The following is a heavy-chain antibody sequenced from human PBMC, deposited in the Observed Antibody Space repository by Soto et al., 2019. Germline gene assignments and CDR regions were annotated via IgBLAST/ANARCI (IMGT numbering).Heavy chain of an antibody. CDR3: ARVLGNDAFDI. D-gene: IGHD3-3*02. J-gene: IGHJ3*02. V-gene: IGHV4-4*02. CDR1: GGSISSSNW. Sequence: SETLSLTCAVSGGSISSSNWWSWVRQPPGKGQEWIGEIYHSESTNYNPSHKSQVTISVDKSKNHFSLKLSSVTAADTAVYYCARVLGNDAFDIWGQGTMVT. CDR2: IYHSEST.